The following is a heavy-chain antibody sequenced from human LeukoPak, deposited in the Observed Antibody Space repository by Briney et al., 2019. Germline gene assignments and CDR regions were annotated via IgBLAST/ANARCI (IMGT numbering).Heavy chain of an antibody. CDR1: GGSISSYY. CDR2: IYYSGST. J-gene: IGHJ3*02. D-gene: IGHD3-10*01. V-gene: IGHV4-59*01. CDR3: ARDLGPYDAFDT. Sequence: KPSETLSLTCTVSGGSISSYYWSWIRQPPGKGLEWIWYIYYSGSTNYNPSLKSRVTISVDTSKNQFSLKLSSVTAADTTVYYCARDLGPYDAFDTWGRGTMVTVSS.